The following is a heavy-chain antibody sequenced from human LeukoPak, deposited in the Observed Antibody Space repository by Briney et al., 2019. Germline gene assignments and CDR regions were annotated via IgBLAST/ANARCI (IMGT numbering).Heavy chain of an antibody. Sequence: GGSLRLSCVASGFTFTSNWMHWVRQAPGKGLVWVSHIKSDGSGTNYADSVKGRFTISRDNGKNTLYLQMNSLTAEDTAVYYCARGKAVAFDDWGQGTLVTVSS. V-gene: IGHV3-74*01. CDR1: GFTFTSNW. CDR3: ARGKAVAFDD. J-gene: IGHJ4*02. D-gene: IGHD6-19*01. CDR2: IKSDGSGT.